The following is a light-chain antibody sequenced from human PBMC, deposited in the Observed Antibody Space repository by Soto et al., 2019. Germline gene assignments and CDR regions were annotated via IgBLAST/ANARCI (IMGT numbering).Light chain of an antibody. CDR2: GAS. V-gene: IGKV3-20*01. CDR3: QQYGSSGT. J-gene: IGKJ1*01. CDR1: PSVRSSY. Sequence: EIVLTQSPGSLSLSQGERGTLSCMASPSVRSSYLAWYQQKPGQAPRLLIYGASNRATGIPDRFSGSGSGTDFTLTISRLEPEDFAVYYCQQYGSSGTCGQGTKVDIK.